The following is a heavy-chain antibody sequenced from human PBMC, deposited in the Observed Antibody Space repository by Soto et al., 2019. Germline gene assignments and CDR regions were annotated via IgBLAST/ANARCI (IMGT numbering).Heavy chain of an antibody. D-gene: IGHD3-22*01. CDR2: INPNSGGT. V-gene: IGHV1-2*04. CDR1: GYTFTGYY. Sequence: ASVKVSCKASGYTFTGYYMRWVRQAPGQGLEWMGWINPNSGGTNYAQKFQGWVTMTRDTSISTAYMELSRLRSDDTAVYYCARDSSGYPYYFDYWGQGTLVTVSS. J-gene: IGHJ4*02. CDR3: ARDSSGYPYYFDY.